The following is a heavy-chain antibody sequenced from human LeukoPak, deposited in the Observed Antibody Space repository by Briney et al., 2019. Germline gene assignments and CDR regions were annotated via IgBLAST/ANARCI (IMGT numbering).Heavy chain of an antibody. J-gene: IGHJ4*02. CDR3: ARGFGSWPLTYYFDY. Sequence: GGSLRLSCAASGFTFSSYGMTWVRQAPGKGLEWVSYISSSSSTIYYADSVKGRFTISRDNAKNSLYLQLNSLRAEDTAVYYCARGFGSWPLTYYFDYWGQGTLVTVSS. V-gene: IGHV3-48*01. D-gene: IGHD6-13*01. CDR1: GFTFSSYG. CDR2: ISSSSSTI.